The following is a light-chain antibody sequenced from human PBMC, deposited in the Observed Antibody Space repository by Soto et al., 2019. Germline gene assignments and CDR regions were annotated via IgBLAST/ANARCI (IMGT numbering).Light chain of an antibody. CDR2: GAS. CDR3: QQYGSSPPRLT. CDR1: QSVSSSY. V-gene: IGKV3-20*01. Sequence: EIVLTQSPGTQSLSPGERATLSCRASQSVSSSYLAWYQQKPGQAPRLLIYGASSRATGIPDRFSGSGSGTDFTLTISRLEPEDFAVYYCQQYGSSPPRLTFGGGTKVDIK. J-gene: IGKJ4*01.